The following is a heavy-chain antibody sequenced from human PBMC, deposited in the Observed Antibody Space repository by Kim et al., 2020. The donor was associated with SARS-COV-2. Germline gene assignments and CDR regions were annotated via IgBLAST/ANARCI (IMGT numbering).Heavy chain of an antibody. J-gene: IGHJ5*02. Sequence: SETLSLTCTVSGDSVRGNGYYWGWLRQPPGKGLEWIGSVDYSGSTYYSPSLKSRVTISLDSSENHFALELTSVTAADTAVYYCAKIIHYNRACIDPWG. D-gene: IGHD1-20*01. V-gene: IGHV4-39*01. CDR1: GDSVRGNGYY. CDR2: VDYSGST. CDR3: AKIIHYNRACIDP.